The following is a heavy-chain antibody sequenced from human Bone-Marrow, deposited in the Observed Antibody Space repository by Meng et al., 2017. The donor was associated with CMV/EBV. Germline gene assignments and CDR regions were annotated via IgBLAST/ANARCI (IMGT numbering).Heavy chain of an antibody. CDR3: ARVLQIIMATRHGWFDP. J-gene: IGHJ5*02. Sequence: GESLKISCAASGFTFSSYGMHWVRQAPGKGLEWVAYIKEDGGAKYYVDSVKGRFTISRDNAKNSLYLQMNRLRAEDTAVYYCARVLQIIMATRHGWFDPWGQGTLVTVSS. CDR2: IKEDGGAK. D-gene: IGHD6-6*01. V-gene: IGHV3-7*01. CDR1: GFTFSSYG.